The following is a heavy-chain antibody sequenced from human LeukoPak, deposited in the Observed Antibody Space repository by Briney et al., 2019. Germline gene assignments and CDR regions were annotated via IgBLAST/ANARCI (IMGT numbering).Heavy chain of an antibody. J-gene: IGHJ3*02. CDR3: ARGRYDFWSGYQGDAFDI. V-gene: IGHV1-18*01. D-gene: IGHD3-3*01. Sequence: ASVKVSXKASGYTFTSYGISWVRQAPGQGLEWMGWISAYNGNTNYAQKLQGRVTMTTDTSTSTAYMELRSLRSDDTAVYYCARGRYDFWSGYQGDAFDIWGQGTMVTVSS. CDR2: ISAYNGNT. CDR1: GYTFTSYG.